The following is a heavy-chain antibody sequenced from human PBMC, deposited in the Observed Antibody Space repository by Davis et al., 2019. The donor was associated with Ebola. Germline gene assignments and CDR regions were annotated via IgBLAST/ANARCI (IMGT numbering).Heavy chain of an antibody. J-gene: IGHJ4*02. CDR1: GDSISSYY. D-gene: IGHD2-8*01. Sequence: ESLKISCNVSGDSISSYYWSWVRQPPGKGLEWIGYIYYSGATEYNPSLKSRVTISIDTSKNQFSLRLDSVTAADTAVYYCARVGDFQGVYWGQGILVTVSS. CDR2: IYYSGAT. V-gene: IGHV4-59*01. CDR3: ARVGDFQGVY.